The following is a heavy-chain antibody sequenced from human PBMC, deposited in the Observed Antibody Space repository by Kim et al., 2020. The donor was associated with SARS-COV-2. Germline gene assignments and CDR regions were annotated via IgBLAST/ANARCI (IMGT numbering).Heavy chain of an antibody. Sequence: KFQGRVTITADESTSTAYMELSSLRSEDTAVYYCAIEYYYDSSGYYPFDYWGQGTLVTVSS. J-gene: IGHJ4*02. V-gene: IGHV1-69*01. CDR3: AIEYYYDSSGYYPFDY. D-gene: IGHD3-22*01.